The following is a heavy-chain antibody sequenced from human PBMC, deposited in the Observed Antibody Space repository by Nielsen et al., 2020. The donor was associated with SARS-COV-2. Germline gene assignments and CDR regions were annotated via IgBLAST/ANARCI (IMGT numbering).Heavy chain of an antibody. CDR1: GFSFSETW. CDR2: IKPDGSEK. J-gene: IGHJ4*02. CDR3: VRDTGAWDFDY. V-gene: IGHV3-7*01. D-gene: IGHD1-26*01. Sequence: GESLKISCVASGFSFSETWMSWVRQVPGKGLEWVADIKPDGSEKVYVDSVKGRFTISRDNAKNSLYLQMNSLRAEDTAVYYCVRDTGAWDFDYWGQGTLITVSS.